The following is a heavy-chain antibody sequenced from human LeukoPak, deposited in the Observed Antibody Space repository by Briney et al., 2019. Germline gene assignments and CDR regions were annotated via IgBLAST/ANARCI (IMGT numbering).Heavy chain of an antibody. CDR3: AALHTGTFVDY. CDR1: GFRFGGYG. CDR2: IRYDGSTK. D-gene: IGHD4-17*01. J-gene: IGHJ4*02. Sequence: PGGSLRLSCAASGFRFGGYGMHWVRQIPGKGLEWLAFIRYDGSTKFYTDSVKGRFAISRDNSKNTLSLQMNSLRTEDTAVYYCAALHTGTFVDYWGQGTLVTVSS. V-gene: IGHV3-30*02.